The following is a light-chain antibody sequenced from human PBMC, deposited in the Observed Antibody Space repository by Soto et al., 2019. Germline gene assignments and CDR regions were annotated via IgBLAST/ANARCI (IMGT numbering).Light chain of an antibody. CDR2: AAS. CDR3: QQSYSTPFT. J-gene: IGKJ2*01. Sequence: DIQMTQSPFSLSASVGDRVTITCRASQSISSYLNWYQQKPGKAPNLLIYAASSLQSVVPSRFSGSASGTDFTLTISSLHPEDFAPYYCQQSYSTPFTFGQGTKLEIK. CDR1: QSISSY. V-gene: IGKV1-39*01.